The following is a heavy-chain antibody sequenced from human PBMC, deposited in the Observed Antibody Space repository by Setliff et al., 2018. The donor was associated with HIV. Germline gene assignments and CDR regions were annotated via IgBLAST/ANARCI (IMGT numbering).Heavy chain of an antibody. CDR3: ARDGERWPDYFDY. CDR1: GFTVSSNY. Sequence: PGESLKISCAASGFTVSSNYMSWVRQAPGKGLEWVSVIYSGGSTYYADSVKGRFTISRDNSKDTLYLQMNSLRTEDTAVYYCARDGERWPDYFDYWDQGTLVTVSS. D-gene: IGHD3-10*01. V-gene: IGHV3-53*01. CDR2: IYSGGST. J-gene: IGHJ4*02.